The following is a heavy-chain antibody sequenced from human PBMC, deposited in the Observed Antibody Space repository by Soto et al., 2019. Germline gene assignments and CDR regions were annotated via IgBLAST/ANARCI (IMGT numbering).Heavy chain of an antibody. J-gene: IGHJ5*02. CDR2: IYYSGST. Sequence: QVQLQESGPGLVKPSQTLSLTCTVSGGSISSGDYYWSWIRQPPGKGLEWIGYIYYSGSTYYNPSLKSRVTISLDTSKNQFSLKQSSVTAGDTAVYYCAREGHDYGDYGFDPWGQGTLVTVSS. CDR3: AREGHDYGDYGFDP. D-gene: IGHD4-17*01. CDR1: GGSISSGDYY. V-gene: IGHV4-30-4*01.